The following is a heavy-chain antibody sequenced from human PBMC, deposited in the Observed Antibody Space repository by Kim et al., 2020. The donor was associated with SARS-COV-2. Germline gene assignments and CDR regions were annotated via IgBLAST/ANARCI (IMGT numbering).Heavy chain of an antibody. CDR3: ARDSKYYDILTGYWGDYYYYGMDV. CDR2: IYYSGST. J-gene: IGHJ6*02. V-gene: IGHV4-59*01. Sequence: SETLSLTCTVSGGSISSYYWSWIRQPPGKGLEWIGYIYYSGSTNYNPSLKSRVTISVDTSKNQFSLKLSSVTAADTAVYYCARDSKYYDILTGYWGDYYYYGMDVWGQGTTVTVSS. D-gene: IGHD3-9*01. CDR1: GGSISSYY.